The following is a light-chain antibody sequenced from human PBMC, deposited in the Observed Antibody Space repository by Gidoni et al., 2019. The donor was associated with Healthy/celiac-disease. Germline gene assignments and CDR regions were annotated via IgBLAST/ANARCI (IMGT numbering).Light chain of an antibody. J-gene: IGKJ2*01. CDR3: QQYNSYSPYT. V-gene: IGKV1-5*01. CDR1: QSISSW. CDR2: DAS. Sequence: DIQMTQSPSTLSASVGDRVTITCRASQSISSWLAWYQQKPGKAHKLLIYDASSLESGVPSRFSGSGAGTEFTLTISSLQPDDFETYYCQQYNSYSPYTFGQGTKLEIK.